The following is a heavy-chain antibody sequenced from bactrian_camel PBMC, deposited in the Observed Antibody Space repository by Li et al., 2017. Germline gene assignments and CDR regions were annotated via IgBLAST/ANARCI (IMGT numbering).Heavy chain of an antibody. D-gene: IGHD4*01. CDR2: IDSDGST. Sequence: VQLVESGGGLVQVGGSLRLSCATSGFTFSSANMHWVRQAPGKEREGVAGIDSDGSTAYADSVKGRFTISQDNAKKTLYLETNSLEPEDTAMYYCAKEGQIYYSDYDQNAGYYYGLDYWGKGTQVTVS. J-gene: IGHJ7*01. CDR1: GFTFSSAN. V-gene: IGHV3S10*01.